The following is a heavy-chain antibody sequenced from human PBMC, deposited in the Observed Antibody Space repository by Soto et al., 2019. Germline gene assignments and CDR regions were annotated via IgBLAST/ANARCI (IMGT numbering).Heavy chain of an antibody. Sequence: QVQLVESGGGVVQPGRSLRLSCAASGFTFSSYGMHWVREAPGKGLEWVAVISYDGSNKYYADSVKGRFTISRDNSKNTLYLQMNSLRAEDTAVYYCAKDGRDYGGNTHDYWGQGTLVTVSS. CDR2: ISYDGSNK. D-gene: IGHD4-17*01. J-gene: IGHJ4*02. V-gene: IGHV3-30*18. CDR3: AKDGRDYGGNTHDY. CDR1: GFTFSSYG.